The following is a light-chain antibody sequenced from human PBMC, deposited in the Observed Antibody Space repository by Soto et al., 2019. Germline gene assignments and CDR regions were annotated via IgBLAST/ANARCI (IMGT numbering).Light chain of an antibody. J-gene: IGLJ1*01. CDR2: EAT. CDR1: TSDFGNYNL. V-gene: IGLV2-23*02. CDR3: CSYAGTSTFRV. Sequence: QSVLAQPASVSGSPGQSITISCTGNTSDFGNYNLVSWYQHHPGQAPKLMLYEATKRPSGVSNRFSGSRSGNTASLTISGLQAEDEADYYCCSYAGTSTFRVFGTGTKVTVL.